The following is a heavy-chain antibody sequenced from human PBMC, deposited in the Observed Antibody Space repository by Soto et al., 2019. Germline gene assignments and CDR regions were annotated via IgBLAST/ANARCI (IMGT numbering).Heavy chain of an antibody. J-gene: IGHJ4*02. D-gene: IGHD3-3*01. CDR2: INHSGST. CDR1: GGSFSGYY. CDR3: ARGESLDFLSGYPAGFDY. Sequence: QVQLQQWGAGLLKPSETLSLTCAVYGGSFSGYYWSWIRQPPGKGLEWIGEINHSGSTNYNPSLKSRVTISVDTSKNQFSLKLSSVTAADTAVYYCARGESLDFLSGYPAGFDYWGQGTLVTVSS. V-gene: IGHV4-34*01.